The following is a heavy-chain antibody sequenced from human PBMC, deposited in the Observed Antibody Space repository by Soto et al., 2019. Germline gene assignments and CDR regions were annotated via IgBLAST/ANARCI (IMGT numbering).Heavy chain of an antibody. CDR3: TREVDTSMGGFDY. D-gene: IGHD5-18*01. CDR1: GFTFGDYA. J-gene: IGHJ4*02. Sequence: PGGSLRLSCTTSGFTFGDYAISWVRQAPGKGLEWIGFSRTKPYGYITGYAASLKPRFSISRDDAKSIAYLQMKSLKIEDTAVYYCTREVDTSMGGFDYWGPGTLVTVSS. CDR2: SRTKPYGYIT. V-gene: IGHV3-49*04.